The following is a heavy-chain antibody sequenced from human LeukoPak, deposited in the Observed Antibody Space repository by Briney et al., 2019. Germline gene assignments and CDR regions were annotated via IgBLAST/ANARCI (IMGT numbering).Heavy chain of an antibody. Sequence: GESLKISCKGSGYSFTSYWIGRVRQMPGKGLEWMGIIYPGDSDTRYSPSFQGQVTISADKSISTAYLQWSSLKASDTAMYYCTRARYCSGGSCYAEYWGQGTLVTVSS. CDR2: IYPGDSDT. V-gene: IGHV5-51*01. J-gene: IGHJ4*02. CDR3: TRARYCSGGSCYAEY. CDR1: GYSFTSYW. D-gene: IGHD2-15*01.